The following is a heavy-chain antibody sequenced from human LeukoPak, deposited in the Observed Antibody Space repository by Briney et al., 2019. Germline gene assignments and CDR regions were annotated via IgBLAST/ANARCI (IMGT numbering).Heavy chain of an antibody. J-gene: IGHJ4*02. D-gene: IGHD3-22*01. CDR2: ISAYNGNT. CDR1: GYTFTSYG. V-gene: IGHV1-18*01. Sequence: ASVKVSCKASGYTFTSYGISWVRQAPGQGLEWMGWISAYNGNTNYAQKLQGRVTMTTDTSTSTAYMVLRSLRSDDTAVYYCARDLGRDSSGSDFDYWGPGTLVTVSS. CDR3: ARDLGRDSSGSDFDY.